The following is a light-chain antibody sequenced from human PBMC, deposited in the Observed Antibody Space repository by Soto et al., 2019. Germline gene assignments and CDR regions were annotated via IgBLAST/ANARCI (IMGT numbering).Light chain of an antibody. CDR3: AAWDDSLNGPV. Sequence: QAVVTQPPSVSGTPGRRVTISCSGSRSNIGDNTVNWYQQLPGTAPKLLVYYSNQRPSGVPDRFSGSKSGTSASLAISGLQSEDEADYYCAAWDDSLNGPVFGGGTKLTVL. CDR1: RSNIGDNT. CDR2: YSN. V-gene: IGLV1-44*01. J-gene: IGLJ2*01.